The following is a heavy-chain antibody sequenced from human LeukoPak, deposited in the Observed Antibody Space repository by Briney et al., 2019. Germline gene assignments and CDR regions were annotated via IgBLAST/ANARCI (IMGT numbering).Heavy chain of an antibody. D-gene: IGHD3-9*01. CDR2: IKSKTDGGTT. CDR1: GFTFSNAW. V-gene: IGHV3-15*01. Sequence: PGGSLRLSCAASGFTFSNAWMSWVRQAPGKGLEWVGRIKSKTDGGTTDYAAPVKGRFTISRDDSKNTLYLQMNSLKTEDTAVYYCTTFLIGDILTGYDYWGQGTLVTVSS. J-gene: IGHJ4*02. CDR3: TTFLIGDILTGYDY.